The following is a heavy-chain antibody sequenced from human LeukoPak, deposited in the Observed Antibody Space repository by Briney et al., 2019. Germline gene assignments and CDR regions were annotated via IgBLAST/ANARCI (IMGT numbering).Heavy chain of an antibody. D-gene: IGHD6-6*01. CDR1: GGSISKSGSY. Sequence: SETLSLTCSVSGGSISKSGSYWGWIRQPPGKGLEWIGTLYYSGLTYYRPSLRTRVTISGDTSKNQFSLQLASASAADTAVYYCAGYREGSITSRQTDYWGQGILVIVSS. J-gene: IGHJ4*02. V-gene: IGHV4-39*07. CDR3: AGYREGSITSRQTDY. CDR2: LYYSGLT.